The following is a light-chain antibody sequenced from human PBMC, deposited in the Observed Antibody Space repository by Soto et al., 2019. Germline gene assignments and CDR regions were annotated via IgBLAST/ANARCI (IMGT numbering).Light chain of an antibody. CDR3: QQSYSTPT. CDR2: AGS. J-gene: IGKJ4*01. Sequence: DIQMTQSPSSLSASVGDRVTITCRASQSISIYLNWYQQKPGKAPILLVYAGSSLQGGVSSRFGGSGSGTDFTLTITSLQPEDFATYYCQQSYSTPTFGGGTKVEIK. V-gene: IGKV1-39*01. CDR1: QSISIY.